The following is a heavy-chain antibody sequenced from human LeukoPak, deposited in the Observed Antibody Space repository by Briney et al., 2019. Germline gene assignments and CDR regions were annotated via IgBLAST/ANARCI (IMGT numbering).Heavy chain of an antibody. CDR2: IGSSSSYI. V-gene: IGHV3-21*01. CDR3: ASLTMVRGVRRYY. D-gene: IGHD3-10*01. CDR1: GFTFSSYS. Sequence: GGSLRLSCAASGFTFSSYSMNWVRQAPGKGLEWVSSIGSSSSYIYYADSVKGRFTISRDNAKNSLYLQMNSLRAEDTAVYYCASLTMVRGVRRYYWGQGTLVTVSS. J-gene: IGHJ4*02.